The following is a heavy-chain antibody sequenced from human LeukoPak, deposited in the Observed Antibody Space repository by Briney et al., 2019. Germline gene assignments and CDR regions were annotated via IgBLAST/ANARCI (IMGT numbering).Heavy chain of an antibody. CDR1: GFTFSSYS. CDR2: INSGSGTI. J-gene: IGHJ4*02. D-gene: IGHD7-27*01. Sequence: PGGSLRLSCAASGFTFSSYSMNWVRQAPGKGLEWVSYINSGSGTISYADYVKGQFTISRDNAKNSLYLQMNSLRDEDTAVYYCAGDRNWGFDHWGQGTLVTVSS. CDR3: AGDRNWGFDH. V-gene: IGHV3-48*02.